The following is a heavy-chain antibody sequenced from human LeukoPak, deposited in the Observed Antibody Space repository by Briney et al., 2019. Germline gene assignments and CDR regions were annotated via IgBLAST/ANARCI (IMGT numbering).Heavy chain of an antibody. J-gene: IGHJ5*02. CDR2: MNPNSGNT. Sequence: EASVKVSCKASGYTFTGYYMHWVRQAPGQGLEWMGWMNPNSGNTGYAQKFQGRVTMTRNTSISTAYMELSSLRSEDTAVYYCARAPSKLGIVTRIKFDPRGQGTLVTVSS. V-gene: IGHV1-8*02. CDR3: ARAPSKLGIVTRIKFDP. D-gene: IGHD7-27*01. CDR1: GYTFTGYY.